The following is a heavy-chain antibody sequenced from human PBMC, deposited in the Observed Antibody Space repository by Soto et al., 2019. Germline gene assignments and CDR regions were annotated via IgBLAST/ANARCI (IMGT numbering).Heavy chain of an antibody. CDR1: GYTFTSYG. D-gene: IGHD1-26*01. V-gene: IGHV1-18*01. CDR2: ISAYNGNT. J-gene: IGHJ4*02. Sequence: QVQLVQSGAEVKRPRASVKVSCKASGYTFTSYGISWVRQAPGQGLEWMGWISAYNGNTNYAQKLQGRVTKPPGTSPSTAYMGVRGLGSDDTAGYYRAGDARGGGELLAPFDYWGQGTLVTVSS. CDR3: AGDARGGGELLAPFDY.